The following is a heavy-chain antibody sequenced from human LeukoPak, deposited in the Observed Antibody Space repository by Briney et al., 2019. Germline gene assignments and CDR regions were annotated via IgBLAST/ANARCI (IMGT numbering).Heavy chain of an antibody. V-gene: IGHV3-23*01. CDR1: GFSFTSYA. Sequence: GGSLRLSCAASGFSFTSYAMNWVRQAPGKGLEWVSAISGSGRSTYSADSVGGRFTTSRDNSKNILYLQMNSLRAEDTAVYYCAKGYSGYGLGDYYYYYMDVWGKGTTVTVSS. CDR2: ISGSGRST. CDR3: AKGYSGYGLGDYYYYYMDV. D-gene: IGHD5-12*01. J-gene: IGHJ6*03.